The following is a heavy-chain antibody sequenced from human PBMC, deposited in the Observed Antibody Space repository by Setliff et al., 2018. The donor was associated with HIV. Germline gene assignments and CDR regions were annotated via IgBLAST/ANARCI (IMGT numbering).Heavy chain of an antibody. CDR1: GESFSGYS. D-gene: IGHD5-18*01. CDR2: INHSGSA. J-gene: IGHJ4*02. V-gene: IGHV4-34*01. CDR3: ARGTKGIQLWYTLFFDY. Sequence: ETLSLTCAVYGESFSGYSWTWIRQPPGKGLEWLGEINHSGSAKYNPALKSRVTTSVDTSKKQFSLKLTSVTAADTAVYYCARGTKGIQLWYTLFFDYWGQGTRVTV.